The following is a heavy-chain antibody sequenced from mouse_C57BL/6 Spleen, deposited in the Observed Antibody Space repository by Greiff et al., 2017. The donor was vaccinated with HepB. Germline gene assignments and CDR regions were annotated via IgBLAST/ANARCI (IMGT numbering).Heavy chain of an antibody. Sequence: QVQLQQSGPELVKPGASVKISCKASGYAFSSSWMNWVKQRPGKGLEWIGRIYPGDGDTNYNGKFKGKATLTADKSSSTAYMQLSSLTSEDSAVYFCARDYGSSEGFAYWGQGTLVTVSA. CDR2: IYPGDGDT. CDR3: ARDYGSSEGFAY. V-gene: IGHV1-82*01. D-gene: IGHD1-1*01. CDR1: GYAFSSSW. J-gene: IGHJ3*01.